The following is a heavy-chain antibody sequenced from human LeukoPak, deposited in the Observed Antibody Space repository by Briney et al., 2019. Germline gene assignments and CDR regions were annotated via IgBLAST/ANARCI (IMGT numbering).Heavy chain of an antibody. CDR1: GFTFRDYW. J-gene: IGHJ4*02. D-gene: IGHD5-18*01. Sequence: PGGSLRLSCAASGFTFRDYWMHWVRQAPGKGLVWVSRIKTDGRDTNYADSVKGRFTISRDNSKNTLYLQMNSLRAEDTAVYYCAKLERGAKVTIYWGQGTLVTVSP. V-gene: IGHV3-74*01. CDR3: AKLERGAKVTIY. CDR2: IKTDGRDT.